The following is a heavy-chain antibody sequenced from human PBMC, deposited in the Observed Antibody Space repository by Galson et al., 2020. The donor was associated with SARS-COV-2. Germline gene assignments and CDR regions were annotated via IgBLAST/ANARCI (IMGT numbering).Heavy chain of an antibody. CDR2: IDWDEDK. CDR1: GFSLSTSGMC. CDR3: AREYYDILTGYLYGMDV. J-gene: IGHJ6*02. Sequence: ESGPTLVKPTQTLTLTCTFSGFSLSTSGMCVSWIRQPPGKALEWLARIDWDEDKYYSTSLKTRLTISKDTSKNQVVLTMTNMDPVDTATYYCAREYYDILTGYLYGMDVWGQGTTVTVSS. V-gene: IGHV2-70*11. D-gene: IGHD3-9*01.